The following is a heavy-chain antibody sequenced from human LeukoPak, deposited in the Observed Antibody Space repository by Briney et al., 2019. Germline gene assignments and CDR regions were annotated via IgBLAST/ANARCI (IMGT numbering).Heavy chain of an antibody. V-gene: IGHV3-43*02. J-gene: IGHJ4*02. CDR2: ISGDGGST. D-gene: IGHD2-15*01. CDR1: GFTFDDYA. Sequence: PEGSLRFSCAASGFTFDDYAMHLVRLAPRKGLEWGSLISGDGGSTYYADSVKGRFTISRDNAKTSLYLQMNSLTAEDTAVYYCARKSDWGCSGGTCYNYEGYWGQGTLVTVSS. CDR3: ARKSDWGCSGGTCYNYEGY.